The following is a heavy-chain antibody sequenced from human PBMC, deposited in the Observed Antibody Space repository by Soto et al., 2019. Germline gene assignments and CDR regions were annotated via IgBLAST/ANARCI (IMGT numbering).Heavy chain of an antibody. CDR2: VWFDGNAK. Sequence: HPVGSLRLSCAASGFTFSNYGMHWVRQAPGKGLEWVAVVWFDGNAKFYADSVKGRFAISRDNSKNTLYLQMNSLRAEDTAVYYSARADDSSLDFWGLGILVTVSS. CDR1: GFTFSNYG. V-gene: IGHV3-33*01. J-gene: IGHJ4*02. CDR3: ARADDSSLDF. D-gene: IGHD3-22*01.